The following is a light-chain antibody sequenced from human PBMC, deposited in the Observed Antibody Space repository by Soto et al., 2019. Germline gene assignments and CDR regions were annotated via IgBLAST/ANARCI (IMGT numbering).Light chain of an antibody. J-gene: IGKJ4*01. CDR3: QQYGSSPRLT. CDR2: GAS. Sequence: EIVLTQFPGTLSLSPGERATLSCRASQSVSSSYLAWYQQKPGQPPRLLIYGASSGATGIPDRFSGSGSGTDFTLTINRLEPEDFAVYYCQQYGSSPRLTFGGGTKVDIK. V-gene: IGKV3-20*01. CDR1: QSVSSSY.